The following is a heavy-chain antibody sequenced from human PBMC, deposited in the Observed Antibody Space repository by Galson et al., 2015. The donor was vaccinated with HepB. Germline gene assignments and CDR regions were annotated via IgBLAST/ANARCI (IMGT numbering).Heavy chain of an antibody. CDR3: AKRMVDSGSYGSLDY. CDR2: ISGDGGST. D-gene: IGHD1-26*01. CDR1: GFTFNNFA. Sequence: SLRLSWAASGFTFNNFAMSWVRLAPGRGLEWVSSISGDGGSTYYADSVKGRFTISRDNSKNTLYLQMNSPRAEDTALYYCAKRMVDSGSYGSLDYWGQGTLVTVSS. V-gene: IGHV3-23*01. J-gene: IGHJ4*02.